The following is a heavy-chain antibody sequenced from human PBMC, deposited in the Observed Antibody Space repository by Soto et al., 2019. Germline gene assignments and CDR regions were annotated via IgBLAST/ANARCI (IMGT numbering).Heavy chain of an antibody. CDR1: GFSFGSYN. CDR2: ITSGLTT. V-gene: IGHV3-48*02. CDR3: ARDSSHGVAVGGLDS. D-gene: IGHD3-3*01. J-gene: IGHJ4*02. Sequence: GGSVRLSCVASGFSFGSYNMNWVRQAPGKGLQWVAHITSGLTTHYADFVQGRFTISRDNAKNSLYLEIYDLRDEDTAVYYCARDSSHGVAVGGLDSWGQGTLVTVSS.